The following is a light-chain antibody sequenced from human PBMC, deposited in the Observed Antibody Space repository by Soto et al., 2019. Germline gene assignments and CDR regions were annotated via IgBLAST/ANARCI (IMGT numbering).Light chain of an antibody. Sequence: DIQMTQSPSTLSASIGDRVTITCRASQNINNWIAWYQQKPGKAPKFLIYDASTLESGVPSRVSGSGFGTEFSLTLSSLRPDDFGSYYCQHRRTFGQGTKVEMK. CDR1: QNINNW. CDR3: QHRRT. CDR2: DAS. V-gene: IGKV1-5*01. J-gene: IGKJ1*01.